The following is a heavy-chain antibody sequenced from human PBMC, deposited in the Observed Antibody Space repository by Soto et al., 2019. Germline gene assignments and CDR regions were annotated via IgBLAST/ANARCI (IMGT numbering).Heavy chain of an antibody. CDR3: VKDGYSSSWYPPTSLEWFDP. D-gene: IGHD6-13*01. J-gene: IGHJ5*02. Sequence: PGGSLRLSCSASGFTFCSYAMHWVRQAPGKGLEYVSAISSNGGSTYYADSVKGRFTISRDNSKNTLYLQMSSLRAEDTAVYYCVKDGYSSSWYPPTSLEWFDPWGQGTLVTVSS. CDR2: ISSNGGST. V-gene: IGHV3-64D*06. CDR1: GFTFCSYA.